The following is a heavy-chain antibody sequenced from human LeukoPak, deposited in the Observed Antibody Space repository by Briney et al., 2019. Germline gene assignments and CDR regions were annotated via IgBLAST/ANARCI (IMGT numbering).Heavy chain of an antibody. D-gene: IGHD6-13*01. CDR3: ARRSSSWFHYFGY. J-gene: IGHJ4*02. Sequence: GGSLRLSCAASGFTFSNYAMHWVRQAPGKGLEYVSAISSNGGSTYYANSVKGRFTISRDNSNNTLYLQMGSLRAEDMAVYYCARRSSSWFHYFGYWGRGTLVTVSS. V-gene: IGHV3-64*01. CDR1: GFTFSNYA. CDR2: ISSNGGST.